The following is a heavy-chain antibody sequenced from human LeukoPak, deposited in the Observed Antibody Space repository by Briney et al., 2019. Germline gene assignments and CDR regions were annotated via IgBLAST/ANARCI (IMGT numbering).Heavy chain of an antibody. Sequence: QPGGSLRLSCAASGFTFSNFAMSWVRQAPGKGLEWVSAMSSVTYYADSVKGRFTISRDNSKDTLYLQLSGLRAEDTAIYYCGKEFSSGWFFWGQGTLVSVSS. CDR1: GFTFSNFA. V-gene: IGHV3-23*01. J-gene: IGHJ4*02. CDR2: MSSVT. D-gene: IGHD6-13*01. CDR3: GKEFSSGWFF.